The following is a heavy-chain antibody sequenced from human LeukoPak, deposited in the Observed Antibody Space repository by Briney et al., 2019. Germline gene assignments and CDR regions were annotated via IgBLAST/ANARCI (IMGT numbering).Heavy chain of an antibody. Sequence: SETLSLTCTASGGSISSSSYYWGWIRQPPGKGLEWIGSIYYSGSTYYNPSLKSRVTISVDTSKNQFSLKLSSVTAADTAVYYCARGSIAAAGTIDYWGQGTLVTVSS. V-gene: IGHV4-39*07. J-gene: IGHJ4*02. D-gene: IGHD6-13*01. CDR1: GGSISSSSYY. CDR3: ARGSIAAAGTIDY. CDR2: IYYSGST.